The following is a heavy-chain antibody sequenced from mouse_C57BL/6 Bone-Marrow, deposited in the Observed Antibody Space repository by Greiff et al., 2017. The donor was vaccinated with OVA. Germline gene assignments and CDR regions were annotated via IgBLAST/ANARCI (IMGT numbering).Heavy chain of an antibody. CDR3: ARAYYSAYAMDY. D-gene: IGHD2-12*01. J-gene: IGHJ4*01. CDR1: GFTFSDYG. V-gene: IGHV5-17*01. CDR2: ISSGSSTI. Sequence: EVKLMESGGGLVKPGGSLKLSCAASGFTFSDYGMHWVRQAPEKGLEWVAYISSGSSTIYYAETVKGRLTISRDNAKNTLFLQMTSLRSEDTAMYYCARAYYSAYAMDYWGQGTSVTVSS.